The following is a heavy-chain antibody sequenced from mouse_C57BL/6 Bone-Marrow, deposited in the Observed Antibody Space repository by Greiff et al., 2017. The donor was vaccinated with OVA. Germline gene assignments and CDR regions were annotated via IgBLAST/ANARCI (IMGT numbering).Heavy chain of an antibody. CDR1: GYTFTNYW. CDR2: IYPGGGYT. D-gene: IGHD2-3*01. V-gene: IGHV1-63*01. Sequence: VQLQQSGAELVRPGTSVKMSCKASGYTFTNYWIGWAKQRPGHGLEWIGDIYPGGGYTNYNEKFKGKATLTADKSSSTAYMQFSSLTSEDSAIYYCAREGGGYYFWFAYWAKGLWSLSLQ. CDR3: AREGGGYYFWFAY. J-gene: IGHJ3*01.